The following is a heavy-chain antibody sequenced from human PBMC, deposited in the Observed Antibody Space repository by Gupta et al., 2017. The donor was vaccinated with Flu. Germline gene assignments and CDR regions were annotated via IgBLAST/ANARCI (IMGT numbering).Heavy chain of an antibody. CDR1: GGSISRYY. Sequence: QVQLQESGPGLVKPSETLSLTCTVSGGSISRYYWSWIRQPPGKGLEWIGYIYNSGSADYNPSLESRVTISVDTSKNQFSLKLSSVTAADTAVYYCARGGVYNSGWYLYLPYWGQGTLVTVSS. V-gene: IGHV4-59*01. J-gene: IGHJ4*02. CDR2: IYNSGSA. CDR3: ARGGVYNSGWYLYLPY. D-gene: IGHD6-19*01.